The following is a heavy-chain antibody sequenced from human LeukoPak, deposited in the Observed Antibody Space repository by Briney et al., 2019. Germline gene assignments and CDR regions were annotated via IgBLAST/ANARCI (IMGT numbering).Heavy chain of an antibody. CDR3: VRDFEVPAAAPDYYYFYYMDV. V-gene: IGHV3-7*01. D-gene: IGHD2-2*01. Sequence: PGGSLRLSCAASGFTFSNYWMTWVRQTPGKGLEFVANIDRDGSVKSYVGSVKGRFTISRDNAKNSLYLQMNSLRADDTAVYYCVRDFEVPAAAPDYYYFYYMDVWGTGTTVTVSS. CDR2: IDRDGSVK. CDR1: GFTFSNYW. J-gene: IGHJ6*03.